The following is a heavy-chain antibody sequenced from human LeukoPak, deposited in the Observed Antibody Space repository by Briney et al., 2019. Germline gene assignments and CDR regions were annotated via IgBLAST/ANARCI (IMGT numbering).Heavy chain of an antibody. CDR3: ATQSGQKEPYYYYYYMDV. D-gene: IGHD1-14*01. CDR1: GFTFSSYE. Sequence: GGSLRLSCAASGFTFSSYEMNWVRQAPGKGLEWVSYISSSGSTIYYADSMKGRFTISRDNAKNSLYLQMNSLRAEDTAVYYCATQSGQKEPYYYYYYMDVWGKGTTVTVSS. J-gene: IGHJ6*03. CDR2: ISSSGSTI. V-gene: IGHV3-48*03.